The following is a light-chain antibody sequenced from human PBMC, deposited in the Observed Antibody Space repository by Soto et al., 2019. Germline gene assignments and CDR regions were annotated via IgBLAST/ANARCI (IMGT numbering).Light chain of an antibody. J-gene: IGKJ1*01. V-gene: IGKV1-8*01. CDR3: QQYYSYPQT. Sequence: AIRMTQYPSSFSASTGDRVTITCRASQGISSYLAWYQQKPGKAPKLLIYAASTLQSGVPSRFSGSGSGTDFTLTISCLQSEDFATYHCQQYYSYPQTFGQGTKVDIK. CDR1: QGISSY. CDR2: AAS.